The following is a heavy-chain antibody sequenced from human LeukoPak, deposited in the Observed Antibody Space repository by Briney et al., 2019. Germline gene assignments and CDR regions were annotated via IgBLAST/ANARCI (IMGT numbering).Heavy chain of an antibody. D-gene: IGHD3-16*01. CDR2: ISSSGSTI. CDR1: GFTFSDYY. J-gene: IGHJ4*02. Sequence: GGSLRLSCAASGFTFSDYYMSWIRQAPGKGLEWASYISSSGSTIYYADSVKGRFTISRDSAKNSLYLQMNSLRAEDTAVYYCARDIDEIMITFGGVEVFDYWGQGTLVTVSS. V-gene: IGHV3-11*04. CDR3: ARDIDEIMITFGGVEVFDY.